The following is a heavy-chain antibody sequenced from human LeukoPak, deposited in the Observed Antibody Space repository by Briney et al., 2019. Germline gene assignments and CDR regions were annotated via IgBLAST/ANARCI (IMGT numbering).Heavy chain of an antibody. J-gene: IGHJ4*02. Sequence: PGGSLRLSCAASGFTFSSYAMSWVRQAPGKGLEWVSAISGSGGSTYYADSVKGRFTISRDNSKNTLYLQMNSLRAEDTAVYYCAKGVIYTPVGFGELFYWGQGTLVTVSS. CDR3: AKGVIYTPVGFGELFY. CDR1: GFTFSSYA. V-gene: IGHV3-23*01. CDR2: ISGSGGST. D-gene: IGHD3-10*01.